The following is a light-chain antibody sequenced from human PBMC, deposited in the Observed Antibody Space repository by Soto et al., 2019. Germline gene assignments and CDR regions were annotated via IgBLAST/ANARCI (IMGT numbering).Light chain of an antibody. J-gene: IGKJ5*01. V-gene: IGKV3-11*01. CDR1: QSVSSY. CDR3: QQRSKWPLIT. Sequence: EIALTQSRATLSLSPGERAALSCLASQSVSSYLAWYQHKPGQAPRLLIYDASNRATGIPVRFSGSGSGTDFTLTISSLEPEDFAVYYCQQRSKWPLITFGQGTRLEIK. CDR2: DAS.